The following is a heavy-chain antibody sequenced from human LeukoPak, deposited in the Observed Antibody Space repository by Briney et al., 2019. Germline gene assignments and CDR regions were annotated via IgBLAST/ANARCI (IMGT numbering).Heavy chain of an antibody. V-gene: IGHV4-30-2*01. CDR3: ARAGGYCSSTSCYVAWFDP. CDR2: IYHSGST. CDR1: GGSISSGGYS. Sequence: SETLSLTCAVSGGSISSGGYSWRWIRQPPGKGLEWIGYIYHSGSTYYNPSLKSRVTISVDRSKNQFSLKLSSVTAADTAVYYCARAGGYCSSTSCYVAWFDPWGQGTLVTVSS. D-gene: IGHD2-2*01. J-gene: IGHJ5*02.